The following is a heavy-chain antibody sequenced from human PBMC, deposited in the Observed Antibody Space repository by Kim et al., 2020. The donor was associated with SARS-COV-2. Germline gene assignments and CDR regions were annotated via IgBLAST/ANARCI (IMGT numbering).Heavy chain of an antibody. D-gene: IGHD6-19*01. J-gene: IGHJ4*02. CDR3: ARSGPISDQCLVLHY. Sequence: GGSLRLSCAASGFTFSSYAMHWVRQAPGKGLEWVALISYDGTIKYYADSVKGRFTISRDNSKNTLYLQMNSLRAEDTTVYFCARSGPISDQCLVLHYWGQGTLVAVSS. V-gene: IGHV3-30-3*01. CDR1: GFTFSSYA. CDR2: ISYDGTIK.